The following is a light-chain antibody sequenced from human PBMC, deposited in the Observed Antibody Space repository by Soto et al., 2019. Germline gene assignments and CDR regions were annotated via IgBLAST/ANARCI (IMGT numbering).Light chain of an antibody. J-gene: IGKJ4*01. Sequence: EIVLTQSPATLSLSPGERATLSCRASQSVSSYLVWYQQKPGQAPRLLIYDASNRATGIPARSSGSGSGTDFTLTTSSLEPEDFAVYYCQQRSNWPLTFGGGTKVEIK. V-gene: IGKV3-11*01. CDR2: DAS. CDR3: QQRSNWPLT. CDR1: QSVSSY.